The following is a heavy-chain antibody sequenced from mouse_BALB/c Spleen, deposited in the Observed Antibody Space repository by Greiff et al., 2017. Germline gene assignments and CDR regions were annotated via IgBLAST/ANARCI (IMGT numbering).Heavy chain of an antibody. CDR2: ISDGGSYT. CDR1: GFTFSDYY. V-gene: IGHV5-4*02. J-gene: IGHJ4*01. Sequence: EVQVVESGGGLVKPGGSLKLSCAASGFTFSDYYMYWVRQTPEKRLEWVATISDGGSYTYFPDSVKGRFTISRDNAKNNLYLQMSSLKSEDTAMYYCARGYYYGSSYAMDYWGQGTSVTVSS. D-gene: IGHD1-1*01. CDR3: ARGYYYGSSYAMDY.